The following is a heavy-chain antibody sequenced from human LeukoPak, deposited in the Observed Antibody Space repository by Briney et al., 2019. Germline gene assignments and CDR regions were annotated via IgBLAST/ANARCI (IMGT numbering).Heavy chain of an antibody. CDR2: ISSSSSYI. V-gene: IGHV3-21*01. CDR3: ARGASRADY. J-gene: IGHJ4*02. Sequence: PGGSLRLSCAASGFTFRSYNTNWVRQAPGKRPEWVSSISSSSSYIYYADSVKGRFTISRDNAKNSLYLQMNSLRAEDTALYYCARGASRADYWCQGTLVTVSS. CDR1: GFTFRSYN.